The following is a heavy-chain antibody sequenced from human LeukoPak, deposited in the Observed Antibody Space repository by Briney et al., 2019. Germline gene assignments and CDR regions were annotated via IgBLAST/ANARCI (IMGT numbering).Heavy chain of an antibody. J-gene: IGHJ4*02. CDR1: GFTFSSYS. Sequence: GGSLRLSCAASGFTFSSYSMNWVRQAPGKGLEWVSYISSSSSTIYYADSVKGRFTISGDNAKSSLYLQMNSLRAEDTAVYYCARRGSYHDYWGQRTLVTVSS. CDR2: ISSSSSTI. D-gene: IGHD1-26*01. V-gene: IGHV3-48*01. CDR3: ARRGSYHDY.